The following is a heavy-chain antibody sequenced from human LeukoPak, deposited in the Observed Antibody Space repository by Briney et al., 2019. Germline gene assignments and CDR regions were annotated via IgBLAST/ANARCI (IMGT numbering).Heavy chain of an antibody. J-gene: IGHJ2*01. CDR3: ARGQGSSSSLGYFDL. Sequence: KTSETLSLTCAVYGGSFSGYYWSWIRQPPGKGLEWIGEINHSGSTNYNPSLKSRVTISVDTSKNQFSLKLSSVTAADTAVYYCARGQGSSSSLGYFDLWGRGTLVTVSS. CDR2: INHSGST. D-gene: IGHD6-6*01. V-gene: IGHV4-34*01. CDR1: GGSFSGYY.